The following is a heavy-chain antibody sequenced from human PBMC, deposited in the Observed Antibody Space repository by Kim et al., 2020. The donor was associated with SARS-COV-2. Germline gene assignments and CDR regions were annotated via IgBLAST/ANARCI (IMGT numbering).Heavy chain of an antibody. D-gene: IGHD2-21*01. CDR3: ARGRHSSDAFDI. J-gene: IGHJ3*02. V-gene: IGHV3-13*01. Sequence: YYPGSVKGRFTISRENAKNSLYLQMNSLRAGDTAVYYCARGRHSSDAFDIWGQGTMVTVSS.